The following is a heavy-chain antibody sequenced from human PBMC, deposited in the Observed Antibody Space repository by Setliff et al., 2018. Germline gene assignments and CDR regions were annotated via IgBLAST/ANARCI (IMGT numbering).Heavy chain of an antibody. V-gene: IGHV1-18*01. D-gene: IGHD3-3*01. CDR3: ARTGVVIIYPPWPLNYYGRDV. CDR1: GYTFTSYG. J-gene: IGHJ6*02. Sequence: ASVKVSCKASGYTFTSYGISWVRQAPGQGLEWVGWISAYNGNTNYAQKLQGRVTMTTDTSTSTAYMELRSLRSDDTAVYYCARTGVVIIYPPWPLNYYGRDVWGQGTTVTV. CDR2: ISAYNGNT.